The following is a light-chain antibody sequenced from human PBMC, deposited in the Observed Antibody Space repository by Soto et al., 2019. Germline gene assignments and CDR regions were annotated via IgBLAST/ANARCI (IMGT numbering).Light chain of an antibody. CDR1: SSDVGGSDY. V-gene: IGLV2-14*01. Sequence: QSVLTQPASVSGSPGQSITISCIGTSSDVGGSDYVSWYQQHPGKAPKVVMFDVNNRPSGVSNRFSGSKSANTASLTISALQTEDEADYYCSSFSSSNSYVFGTGTKVTVL. CDR3: SSFSSSNSYV. CDR2: DVN. J-gene: IGLJ1*01.